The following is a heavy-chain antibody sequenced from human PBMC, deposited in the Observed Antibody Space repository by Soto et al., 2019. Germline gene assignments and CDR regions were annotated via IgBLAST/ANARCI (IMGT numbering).Heavy chain of an antibody. V-gene: IGHV3-7*01. Sequence: EVQLVESGGDLVQPGGSLRLSCVASAFTFSSYEMNWIRQAAGRGLEWVASIKKDETVKSYVDSVKGRFTISRDNARSSLSLQMNRLRVEDTAVYYCVRQVGRTTIFDLWGQGTLVTVSS. J-gene: IGHJ5*02. CDR1: AFTFSSYE. CDR3: VRQVGRTTIFDL. CDR2: IKKDETVK. D-gene: IGHD1-26*01.